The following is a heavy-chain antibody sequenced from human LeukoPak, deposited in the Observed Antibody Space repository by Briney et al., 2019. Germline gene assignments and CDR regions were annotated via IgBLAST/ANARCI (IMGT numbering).Heavy chain of an antibody. CDR1: GFTFDDYG. CDR2: INGDGRST. CDR3: TRGYSGYDVDY. V-gene: IGHV3-74*01. Sequence: SGRSLRLSCAASGFTFDDYGMHWVRQAPGKGLVWVSRINGDGRSTSYADSVKGRFTISRDNAKNTVYLQMNSLRAEDTAVYYCTRGYSGYDVDYWGRGTLVTVSS. J-gene: IGHJ4*02. D-gene: IGHD5-12*01.